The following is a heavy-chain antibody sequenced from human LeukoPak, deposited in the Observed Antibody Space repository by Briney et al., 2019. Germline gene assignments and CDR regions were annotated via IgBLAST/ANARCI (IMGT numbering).Heavy chain of an antibody. V-gene: IGHV4-59*01. CDR3: GRGNLVATLYFDY. D-gene: IGHD5-12*01. Sequence: SETLSLTCTVSSGSISTYYWRWFRQPPGQGLEGIVNTYYSGYTNSIPFLKSRVTILLTSAKNQFLLSLSPVTAAATADYCSGRGNLVATLYFDYWGQGALVTVSS. J-gene: IGHJ4*02. CDR1: SGSISTYY. CDR2: TYYSGYT.